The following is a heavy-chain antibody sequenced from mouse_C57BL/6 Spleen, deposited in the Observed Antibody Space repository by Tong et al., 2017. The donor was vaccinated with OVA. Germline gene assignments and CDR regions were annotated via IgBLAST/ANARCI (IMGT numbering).Heavy chain of an antibody. CDR2: ISDGGSYT. D-gene: IGHD1-1*01. J-gene: IGHJ2*01. Sequence: EVQLQESGGGLVKPGGSLKLSCAASGFTFSSYAMSWVRQTPEKRLEWVATISDGGSYTYYPDNVKGRFTISRDNAKNNLYLQMSHLKSEDTAMYYCARDRLYYYGSSPFDYWGQGTTLTVSS. V-gene: IGHV5-4*01. CDR3: ARDRLYYYGSSPFDY. CDR1: GFTFSSYA.